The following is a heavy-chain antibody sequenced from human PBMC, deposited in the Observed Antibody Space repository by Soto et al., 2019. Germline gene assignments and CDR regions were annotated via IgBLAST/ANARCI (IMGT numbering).Heavy chain of an antibody. CDR3: ARGTTTSAFSAMDV. Sequence: QVQLVESGGGVVQPGRSLRLSCAASGFTFSNNAMDWVRQAPGKGLEWVAVISYDGSNKYIAESVKGRFTISRDNSKNTLFLQMNSLRAEDTAVYECARGTTTSAFSAMDVWGQGTTVTVSS. CDR1: GFTFSNNA. J-gene: IGHJ6*02. V-gene: IGHV3-30-3*01. D-gene: IGHD1-1*01. CDR2: ISYDGSNK.